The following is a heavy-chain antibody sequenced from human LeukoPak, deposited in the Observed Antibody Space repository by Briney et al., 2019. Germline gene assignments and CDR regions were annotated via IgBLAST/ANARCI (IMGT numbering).Heavy chain of an antibody. Sequence: GGSLRLSCAASGFTFSSYWMSRVRQAPGKGLEWVANIKQDGSEKNYWGSVKGRFTISRDNAKNSLYLQMNSLRAEDTAVYYCYVGPTDYWGQGTLVTVSS. D-gene: IGHD1-26*01. CDR1: GFTFSSYW. V-gene: IGHV3-7*01. CDR3: YVGPTDY. J-gene: IGHJ4*02. CDR2: IKQDGSEK.